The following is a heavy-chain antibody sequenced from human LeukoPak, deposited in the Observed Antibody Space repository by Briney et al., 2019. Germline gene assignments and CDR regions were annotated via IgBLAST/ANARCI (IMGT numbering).Heavy chain of an antibody. V-gene: IGHV7-4-1*02. Sequence: ASVKVSCKASGYTFTSYAMNWVRQAPGQGLEWMGWINTNTGNPTYAQGFTGRFVFSLDTSVSTAYLQISSLKAEDTAVYYCARAFLVGYSPEEYFFDYWGQGTLVTVSS. D-gene: IGHD2-15*01. CDR3: ARAFLVGYSPEEYFFDY. CDR1: GYTFTSYA. J-gene: IGHJ4*02. CDR2: INTNTGNP.